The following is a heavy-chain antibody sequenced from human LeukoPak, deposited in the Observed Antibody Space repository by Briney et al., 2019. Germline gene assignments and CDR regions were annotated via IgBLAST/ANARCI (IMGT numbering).Heavy chain of an antibody. D-gene: IGHD3-10*01. CDR2: ISSSSSTI. Sequence: GGSLRLSCAASGFTFINYAMSWVRQAPGKGLEWVSYISSSSSTIYYADSVKGRFTISRDNAKYSLYLQMNSLRAEDTAVYYCASVGLITMVRGVNDYWGQGTLVTVSS. CDR1: GFTFINYA. CDR3: ASVGLITMVRGVNDY. V-gene: IGHV3-48*04. J-gene: IGHJ4*02.